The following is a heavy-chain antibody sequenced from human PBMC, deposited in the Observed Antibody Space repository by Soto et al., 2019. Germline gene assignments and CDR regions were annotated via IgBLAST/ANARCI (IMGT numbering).Heavy chain of an antibody. CDR3: ARSERYPESGIVGATYYYYYGMDV. Sequence: GGSLRLSCAASGFTFSSYDMHWVRQATGKGLEWVSAIGTAGDTYYPGSVKGRFTISRENAKNSLYLQMNSLRAEDTAVYYCARSERYPESGIVGATYYYYYGMDVWGQGTTVTVSS. D-gene: IGHD1-26*01. CDR2: IGTAGDT. V-gene: IGHV3-13*01. J-gene: IGHJ6*02. CDR1: GFTFSSYD.